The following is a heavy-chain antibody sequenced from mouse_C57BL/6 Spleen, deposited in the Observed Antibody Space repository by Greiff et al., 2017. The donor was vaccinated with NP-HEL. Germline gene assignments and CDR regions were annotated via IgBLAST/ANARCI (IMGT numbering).Heavy chain of an antibody. D-gene: IGHD1-1*01. CDR1: GYTFTSYW. J-gene: IGHJ2*01. CDR2: IHPNSGST. CDR3: ARRVFITTVVADY. V-gene: IGHV1-64*01. Sequence: QVQLQQPGAELVKPGASVKLSCKASGYTFTSYWMHWVKQRPGQGLEWIGMIHPNSGSTNYNEKFKSKATLTVDKSSSTAYLQLSSLTSEDSAIYYCARRVFITTVVADYWGQGTTLAVAS.